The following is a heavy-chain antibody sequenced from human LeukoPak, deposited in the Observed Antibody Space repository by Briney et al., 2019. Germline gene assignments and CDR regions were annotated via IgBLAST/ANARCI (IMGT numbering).Heavy chain of an antibody. Sequence: ASVKVSCKAAGYTFTSYGISWVRQAPGQGLEWRGWISAYNGNTNYAQKLQGRVTMTRDTSISTAYMELSRLRSDDTAVYYCARERAVADYYYYYMDVWGKGTTVTISS. D-gene: IGHD6-19*01. CDR3: ARERAVADYYYYYMDV. V-gene: IGHV1-18*01. J-gene: IGHJ6*03. CDR1: GYTFTSYG. CDR2: ISAYNGNT.